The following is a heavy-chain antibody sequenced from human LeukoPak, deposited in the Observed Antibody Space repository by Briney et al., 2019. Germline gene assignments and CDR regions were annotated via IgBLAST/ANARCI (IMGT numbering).Heavy chain of an antibody. CDR2: IYYSGSP. Sequence: SETLSLTCTVSGGSISSNTYYWGCIRQPPGKGLEWIGSIYYSGSPYYNPSLKSRVTISVDTSKNQFSLRLSSVTAADTAVYYCATWRTAKTGFDYWGQGTLVTVSS. CDR3: ATWRTAKTGFDY. V-gene: IGHV4-39*01. D-gene: IGHD1-1*01. J-gene: IGHJ4*02. CDR1: GGSISSNTYY.